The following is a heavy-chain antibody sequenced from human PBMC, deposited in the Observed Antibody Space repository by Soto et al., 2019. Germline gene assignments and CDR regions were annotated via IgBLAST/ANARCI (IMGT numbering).Heavy chain of an antibody. CDR2: IIPIYGTA. CDR1: GGTFSSYA. Sequence: GASVKVSCKASGGTFSSYAISWVRQAPGQGLEWMGGIIPIYGTANYAQKFQGRVTITADESTSTAYMELSSLRSEDTAVYYCARTYDSSGYYYYGMDVWGQGTTVTVSS. J-gene: IGHJ6*02. CDR3: ARTYDSSGYYYYGMDV. V-gene: IGHV1-69*13. D-gene: IGHD3-22*01.